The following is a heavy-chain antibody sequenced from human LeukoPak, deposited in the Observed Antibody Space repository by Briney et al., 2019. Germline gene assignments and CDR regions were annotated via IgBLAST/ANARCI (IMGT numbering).Heavy chain of an antibody. J-gene: IGHJ4*02. D-gene: IGHD3-10*01. V-gene: IGHV3-30*02. Sequence: PGGSLRLSCAGSGFTFSHFGMHWVRQAPGKGLEWVAFIRYDGSNKYYADSVKGRFTISRDNSKNTLYLQMNSLRAEDTAVYYCAKGTGSGSGTYSAYWGQGTLVTVSS. CDR3: AKGTGSGSGTYSAY. CDR1: GFTFSHFG. CDR2: IRYDGSNK.